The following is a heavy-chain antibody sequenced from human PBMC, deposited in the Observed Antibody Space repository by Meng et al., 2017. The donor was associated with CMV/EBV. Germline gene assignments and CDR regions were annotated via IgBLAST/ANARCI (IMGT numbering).Heavy chain of an antibody. CDR2: ISSSGSTI. J-gene: IGHJ6*02. D-gene: IGHD2-2*01. V-gene: IGHV3-48*03. Sequence: GESLKISCAASGFTFSSYEMNWVRQAPGKGLERVSYISSSGSTIYYADSVKGRFTISRDNAKNSLYLQMNSLRAEDTAVYYCARDDATSYYYYYGMDVWGQGTTVTVSS. CDR1: GFTFSSYE. CDR3: ARDDATSYYYYYGMDV.